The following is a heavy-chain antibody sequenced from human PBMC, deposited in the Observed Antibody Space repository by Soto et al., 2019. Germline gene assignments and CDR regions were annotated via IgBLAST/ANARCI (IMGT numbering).Heavy chain of an antibody. CDR2: IYWDDDK. CDR3: AHSCISTSCHGYNWFDP. Sequence: GSGPTLVNPTQTLTLTCTFSGLSLSTSGVGMGWIRQPPGKALEWLALIYWDDDKRYSPSLKSRLTITKDTSKNQVVLTMTNMDPVDTATYYCAHSCISTSCHGYNWFDPWGQGTLVTVSS. J-gene: IGHJ5*02. CDR1: GLSLSTSGVG. D-gene: IGHD2-2*01. V-gene: IGHV2-5*02.